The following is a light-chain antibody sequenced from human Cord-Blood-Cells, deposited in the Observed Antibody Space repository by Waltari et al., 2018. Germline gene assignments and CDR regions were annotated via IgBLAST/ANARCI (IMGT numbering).Light chain of an antibody. CDR1: SRDVGGYNY. CDR2: EVS. Sequence: QSALTQPPSASGSPGQSVTLSCTGTSRDVGGYNYVSWYQQHPGKAPTLMIYEVSKRPSGVPDRFSGSKSGNTASLTVAGLQAEDEADYYCSSYAGSNNFVVGTVTKVTVL. V-gene: IGLV2-8*01. J-gene: IGLJ1*01. CDR3: SSYAGSNNFV.